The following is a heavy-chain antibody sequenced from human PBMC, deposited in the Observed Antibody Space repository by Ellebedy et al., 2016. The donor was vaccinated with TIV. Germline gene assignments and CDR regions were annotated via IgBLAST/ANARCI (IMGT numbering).Heavy chain of an antibody. V-gene: IGHV3-30*03. CDR1: GFIFSSYA. CDR3: ARDYFGSGSYSIYYYYGMDV. J-gene: IGHJ6*02. Sequence: GGSLRLXXAASGFIFSSYAMHWVRQAPGKGLEWVALISYDGSNKYVADSVKGRFTISRDNSKNTLYLQMSSLRAEDTAVYYCARDYFGSGSYSIYYYYGMDVWGQGTTVTVSS. D-gene: IGHD3-10*01. CDR2: ISYDGSNK.